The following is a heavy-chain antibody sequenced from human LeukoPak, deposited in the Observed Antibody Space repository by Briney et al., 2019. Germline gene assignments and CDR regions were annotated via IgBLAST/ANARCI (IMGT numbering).Heavy chain of an antibody. CDR2: IGTAGAT. D-gene: IGHD1-26*01. Sequence: PGGSLRLSCAASGFTFSSYDMHWVRQTTGKGLEWVSGIGTAGATFYPGSVKGRFTISRDNSKNTLYLQMNSLRAEDTAVYYCVAKKGATLYYFDYWGQGTLVTVSS. CDR1: GFTFSSYD. CDR3: VAKKGATLYYFDY. V-gene: IGHV3-13*01. J-gene: IGHJ4*02.